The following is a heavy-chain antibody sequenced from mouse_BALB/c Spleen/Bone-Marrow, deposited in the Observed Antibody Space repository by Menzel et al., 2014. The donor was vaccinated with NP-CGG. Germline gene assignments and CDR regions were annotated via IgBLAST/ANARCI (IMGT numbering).Heavy chain of an antibody. J-gene: IGHJ3*01. D-gene: IGHD1-1*01. CDR3: ASYYYGSSSFAY. Sequence: EVMLVASGAELVKPGASVKLSCTASGFNIKDTYMHWVKQRPEQGLEWIGRIDPANGNTKYDPKFQGKATITADTSSNTAYLQLSSLTSEDTAVYYCASYYYGSSSFAYWGQGTLVTVSA. CDR2: IDPANGNT. V-gene: IGHV14-3*02. CDR1: GFNIKDTY.